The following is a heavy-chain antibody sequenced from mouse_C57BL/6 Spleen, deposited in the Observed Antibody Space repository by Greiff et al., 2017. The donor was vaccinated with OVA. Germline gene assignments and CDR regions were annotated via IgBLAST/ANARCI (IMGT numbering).Heavy chain of an antibody. Sequence: EVQVVESGGGLVQPKGSLKLSCAASGFPFNPYAMPWVRQAPGKGLEWVARIRSKSMNYATYYADSVKDRFTISRDDSQSMLYLQMNNLKTEDTAMYYCVREGTGTMDYWGQGTTLTVSS. V-gene: IGHV10-3*01. D-gene: IGHD4-1*01. J-gene: IGHJ2*01. CDR3: VREGTGTMDY. CDR1: GFPFNPYA. CDR2: IRSKSMNYAT.